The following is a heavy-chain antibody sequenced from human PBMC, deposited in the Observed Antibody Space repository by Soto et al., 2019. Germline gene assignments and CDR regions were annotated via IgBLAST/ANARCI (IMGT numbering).Heavy chain of an antibody. CDR2: ISHSGST. CDR3: ARRGDWFDP. CDR1: GGSISSNY. V-gene: IGHV4-59*08. Sequence: ASETLSLTCTVSGGSISSNYWSWIRQPPGKGLEWIGYISHSGSTNYNPSLRSRVTISIDTSNSQFSLKLSSVTAADTAVYYCARRGDWFDPWGQGTLVTVSS. J-gene: IGHJ5*02.